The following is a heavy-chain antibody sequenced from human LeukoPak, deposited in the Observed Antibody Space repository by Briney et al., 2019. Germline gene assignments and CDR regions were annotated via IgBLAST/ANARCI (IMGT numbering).Heavy chain of an antibody. V-gene: IGHV4-34*01. CDR2: INHSGST. D-gene: IGHD3-3*01. CDR3: ANSPLEWLPIPDY. CDR1: GGSFSSYY. J-gene: IGHJ4*02. Sequence: SETLSLTCAVYGGSFSSYYRSWIRQPPGKGLEWIGEINHSGSTYYNASLKSRITISVDTSKNQFSLKLSSVTAADTAVYYCANSPLEWLPIPDYWGKGTLVTVSS.